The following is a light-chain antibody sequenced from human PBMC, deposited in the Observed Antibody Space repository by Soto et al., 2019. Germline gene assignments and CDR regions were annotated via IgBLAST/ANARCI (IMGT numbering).Light chain of an antibody. J-gene: IGLJ3*02. CDR2: EVS. CDR3: SSYAGSNNYWV. V-gene: IGLV2-8*01. Sequence: QSMLTQPPSVSAPPGQKVTISCSGSSSNIGTNLVAWYQQHPGKAPKLMIYEVSKRPSGVPDRFSGSKSGNTASLTVSGLQAEDEADYYCSSYAGSNNYWVFGGGTKLTVL. CDR1: SSNIGTNL.